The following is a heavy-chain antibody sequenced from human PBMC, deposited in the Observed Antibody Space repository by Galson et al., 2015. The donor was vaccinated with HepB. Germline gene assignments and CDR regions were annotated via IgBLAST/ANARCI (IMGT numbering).Heavy chain of an antibody. CDR1: GASISRFH. Sequence: SETLSLTCTVSGASISRFHWGWIRQPPGKGLEWIGHIYEIGDIRYDPSLRSRVPISVDTSNNQFSLNLSSVTAADTAVYYCASHITGNGGRGWWGQGTLVTVSS. D-gene: IGHD1-14*01. CDR2: IYEIGDI. CDR3: ASHITGNGGRGW. J-gene: IGHJ4*02. V-gene: IGHV4-59*08.